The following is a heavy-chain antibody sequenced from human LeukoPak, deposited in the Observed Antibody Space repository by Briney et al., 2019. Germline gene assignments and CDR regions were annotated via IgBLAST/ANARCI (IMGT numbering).Heavy chain of an antibody. Sequence: SETLSLTCAVYGGSFSGYYWSWIRQPPGKGLEWIGEINHSGSTNYNPSLKSRVTILVDTSKNQFSLKLSSVTAADTAVYYCARGFSSSWQRYYYYYYMDVWGKGTTVTVSS. CDR1: GGSFSGYY. CDR3: ARGFSSSWQRYYYYYYMDV. CDR2: INHSGST. D-gene: IGHD6-13*01. J-gene: IGHJ6*03. V-gene: IGHV4-34*01.